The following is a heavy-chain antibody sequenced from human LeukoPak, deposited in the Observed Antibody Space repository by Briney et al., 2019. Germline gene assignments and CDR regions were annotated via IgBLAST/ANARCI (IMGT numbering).Heavy chain of an antibody. CDR3: AKDTTVTTNDSIFDY. D-gene: IGHD4-17*01. J-gene: IGHJ4*02. Sequence: PGGSLRLSCAASGFTFSRYGMHWVRQAPGKGLEWVAVISYDGSNKYYADSVKGRFTISRDNSKNTLYLQMNSLRAEDTAVYYCAKDTTVTTNDSIFDYWGQGTLVTVSS. V-gene: IGHV3-30*18. CDR2: ISYDGSNK. CDR1: GFTFSRYG.